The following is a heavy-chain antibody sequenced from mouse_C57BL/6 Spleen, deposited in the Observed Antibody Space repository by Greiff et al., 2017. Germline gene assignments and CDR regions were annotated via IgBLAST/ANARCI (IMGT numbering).Heavy chain of an antibody. CDR2: IHPNSGST. CDR3: ARGGDLLWDY. J-gene: IGHJ2*01. Sequence: QVQLQQPGAELVKPGASVTLSCKASGYTFTSYWMHWVKQRPGQGLEWIGMIHPNSGSTNYNEKFKSKATLTVDKSSSPAYMQLSSLTSEDSAVYYCARGGDLLWDYWGQGTTLTVSS. D-gene: IGHD2-1*01. V-gene: IGHV1-64*01. CDR1: GYTFTSYW.